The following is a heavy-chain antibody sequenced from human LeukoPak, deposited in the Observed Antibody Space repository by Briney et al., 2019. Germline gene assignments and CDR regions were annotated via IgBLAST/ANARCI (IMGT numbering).Heavy chain of an antibody. CDR3: ARDRSSGWYTLKA. CDR1: GYTLTGYY. D-gene: IGHD6-19*01. Sequence: SVKVSCKASGYTLTGYYIHWVRQAPGQGLEWMGGIIPIFGTANYAQKFQGRVTITTDESTSTAYMELSSLRSEDTAVYYCARDRSSGWYTLKAWGQGTLVTVSS. J-gene: IGHJ5*02. CDR2: IIPIFGTA. V-gene: IGHV1-69*05.